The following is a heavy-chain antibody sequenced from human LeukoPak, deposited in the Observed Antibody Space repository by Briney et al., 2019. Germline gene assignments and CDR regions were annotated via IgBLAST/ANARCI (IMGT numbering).Heavy chain of an antibody. V-gene: IGHV3-11*04. CDR2: ISGSGSTI. J-gene: IGHJ5*02. CDR1: GFTFSDYY. D-gene: IGHD3-3*01. Sequence: GGSLRLSCAASGFTFSDYYMSWVRQAPGKGLEWVSYISGSGSTIYYADSVKGRFTISRDNAKNSLYLQMNSLRAEDTAVYYCARDRTSLVSTIWSPRPYNWFDPWGQGTLVTVSS. CDR3: ARDRTSLVSTIWSPRPYNWFDP.